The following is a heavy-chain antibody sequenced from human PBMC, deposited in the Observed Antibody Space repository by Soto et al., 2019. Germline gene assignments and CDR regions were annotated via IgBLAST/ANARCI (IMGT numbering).Heavy chain of an antibody. J-gene: IGHJ4*02. CDR3: ATGVIWIGYFTVDS. CDR1: GGSFGKCA. V-gene: IGHV1-69*13. D-gene: IGHD3-3*01. Sequence: ASVKVSCKASGGSFGKCAINWVRQTPGQGLEWLGGFIPVYRTLNYAQKFQGRVTITADESTGTAYMTLSSLASDDTAVYYCATGVIWIGYFTVDSWGQGTRVTVSS. CDR2: FIPVYRTL.